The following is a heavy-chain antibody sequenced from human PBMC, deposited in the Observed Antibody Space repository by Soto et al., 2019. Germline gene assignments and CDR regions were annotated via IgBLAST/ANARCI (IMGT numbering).Heavy chain of an antibody. CDR3: AKLHRFDP. V-gene: IGHV3-23*01. Sequence: EVQLLESGGGLVQPGGSLRLSCAASGFTFSSYAMSWVRQAPGKGLEWVAAISGSGGSTYYADSVKGRFTISRDNSKNPLYLQINSLRAEDTALYYCAKLHRFDPWCQGTLVTVSS. CDR1: GFTFSSYA. J-gene: IGHJ5*02. CDR2: ISGSGGST.